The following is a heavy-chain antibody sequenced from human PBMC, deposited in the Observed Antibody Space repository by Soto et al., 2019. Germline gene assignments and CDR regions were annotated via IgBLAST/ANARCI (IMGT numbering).Heavy chain of an antibody. CDR1: GGSISSTPYY. Sequence: SETLSLTCSVSGGSISSTPYYWGWIRQPPGSRLEWIGISYYSGTTYSNPSLKSRVIISVDTSKNQFSLKLTSVTAADTAVYYCARVPKTWNYSGNLEVWGQGSLVTVSS. CDR3: ARVPKTWNYSGNLEV. J-gene: IGHJ4*02. D-gene: IGHD1-7*01. CDR2: SYYSGTT. V-gene: IGHV4-39*01.